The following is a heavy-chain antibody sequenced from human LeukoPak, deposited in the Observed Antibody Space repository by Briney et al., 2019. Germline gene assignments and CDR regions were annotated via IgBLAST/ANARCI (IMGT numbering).Heavy chain of an antibody. CDR1: GFTFDDYA. CDR3: AKDRQWELCHGMDV. Sequence: PGGSLRLSCAASGFTFDDYAMHWVRHAPGKGLEWVSGISWNSGSIGYADSVKGRFTISRDNAKNSLYLQMNSLRAEDTALYYCAKDRQWELCHGMDVWGQGTTVTVSS. D-gene: IGHD1-26*01. V-gene: IGHV3-9*01. CDR2: ISWNSGSI. J-gene: IGHJ6*02.